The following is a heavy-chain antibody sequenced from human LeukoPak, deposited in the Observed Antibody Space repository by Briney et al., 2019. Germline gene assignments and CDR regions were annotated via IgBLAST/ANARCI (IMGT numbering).Heavy chain of an antibody. J-gene: IGHJ4*02. D-gene: IGHD6-6*01. CDR1: GGSFSGYY. CDR3: ARGSIADDY. V-gene: IGHV4-34*01. Sequence: SETLSLTCAVYGGSFSGYYWSWIRQPPGKGLEWIGEINHSGSTNYNPSLKSRVTISVDTSKNQFPLKLSSVTAADTAVYYCARGSIADDYWGQGTLVTVSS. CDR2: INHSGST.